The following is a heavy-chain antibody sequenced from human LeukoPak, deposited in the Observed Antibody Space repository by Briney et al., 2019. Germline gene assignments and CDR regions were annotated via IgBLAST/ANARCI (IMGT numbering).Heavy chain of an antibody. V-gene: IGHV3-30-3*01. J-gene: IGHJ5*02. CDR3: ARNPAAWFGELSSWFDP. D-gene: IGHD3-10*01. CDR2: ISYDGSSK. CDR1: GFTFSSYA. Sequence: GGSLRLSCAASGFTFSSYAMHWVRQAPGKGLGWVAVISYDGSSKYYADSVKGRFTISRDNSENTLYLQMSSLKTDDSAVYYCARNPAAWFGELSSWFDPWGQGTLVTVSS.